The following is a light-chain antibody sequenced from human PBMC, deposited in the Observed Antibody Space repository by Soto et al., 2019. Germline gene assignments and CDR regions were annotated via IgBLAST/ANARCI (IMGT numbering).Light chain of an antibody. CDR2: EVN. CDR1: SSDVGGYNY. J-gene: IGLJ3*02. Sequence: QSALTQPASVSGSPGQSITIYCTGTSSDVGGYNYVSWYQHHPGKAPKLIIYEVNNRPSGVSNRFSGSKSGNTASLTISGLQAEDEADYYCSSYTTSSTLVFGGGTKLTVL. CDR3: SSYTTSSTLV. V-gene: IGLV2-14*01.